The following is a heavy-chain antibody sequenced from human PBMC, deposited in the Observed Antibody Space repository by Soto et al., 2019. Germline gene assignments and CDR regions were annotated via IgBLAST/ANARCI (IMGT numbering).Heavy chain of an antibody. CDR3: AREGGSLNWFDP. CDR1: GGSISSGPYY. D-gene: IGHD1-26*01. CDR2: IYYSGNT. Sequence: SETLSLTCTVSGGSISSGPYYWNWIRQHPGKGLEWIGYIYYSGNTYYSPSLKSRVIISVDTSKNQVSLRLSSVTAADTAVYYCAREGGSLNWFDPWGQGTLVTVSS. J-gene: IGHJ5*02. V-gene: IGHV4-31*03.